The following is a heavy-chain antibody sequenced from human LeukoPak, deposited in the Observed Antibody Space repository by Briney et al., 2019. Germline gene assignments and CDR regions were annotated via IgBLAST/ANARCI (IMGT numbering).Heavy chain of an antibody. CDR1: GYSFTNYW. D-gene: IGHD2-15*01. CDR2: INPGNSDT. CDR3: ARLYCSGGSCYPTDY. J-gene: IGHJ4*02. V-gene: IGHV5-51*01. Sequence: GESLKISCKGSGYSFTNYWIRWVRQMPGKSLEWMGIINPGNSDTRYSPSFQGQVTISADKSISTAFLQWSSLKASDTAIYYCARLYCSGGSCYPTDYWGQGTLVTVSS.